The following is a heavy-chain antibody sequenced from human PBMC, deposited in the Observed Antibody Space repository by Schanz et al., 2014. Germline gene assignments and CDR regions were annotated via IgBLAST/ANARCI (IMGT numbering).Heavy chain of an antibody. V-gene: IGHV4-34*02. CDR2: VHPSGTT. J-gene: IGHJ5*02. Sequence: QVHLQQWGAGLLQPSETLSLTCGVGGVSFSFYYWSWVRQPPGKGLEWIGEVHPSGTTNYNPSLSYRVTMSGDASKTQFSLKLTSVTAADTAVYYCARGQDHAKTGDLWGRGTLVTISS. CDR1: GVSFSFYY. D-gene: IGHD2-2*01. CDR3: ARGQDHAKTGDL.